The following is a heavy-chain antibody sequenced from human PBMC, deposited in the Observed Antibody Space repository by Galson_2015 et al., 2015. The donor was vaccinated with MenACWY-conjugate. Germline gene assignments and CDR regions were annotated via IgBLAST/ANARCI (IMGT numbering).Heavy chain of an antibody. Sequence: ETLSLTCAVSGDSISYTNWWTWVRQPPGRDLEWIGEIYHTGHTRYNPSLKSRVIISVDKSKNWFSLKLSSVTAADTAVYYCARAHRVATGFDNWGQGTLVIVSS. V-gene: IGHV4-4*02. CDR3: ARAHRVATGFDN. J-gene: IGHJ4*02. D-gene: IGHD5-12*01. CDR1: GDSISYTNW. CDR2: IYHTGHT.